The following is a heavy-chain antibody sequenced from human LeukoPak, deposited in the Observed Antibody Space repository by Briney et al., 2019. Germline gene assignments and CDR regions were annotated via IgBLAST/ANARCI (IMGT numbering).Heavy chain of an antibody. Sequence: PGGSLRLSCAASGFTVSSNYMSWVRQAPGKGLEWVSVIYSGGSTYYADSVKGRFTISRDNSKNTLYLQMNSLRAEDTAVYYCARDPPNYGSGTFYYYYGMDVWGQGTTVTVSS. J-gene: IGHJ6*02. V-gene: IGHV3-66*01. D-gene: IGHD3-10*01. CDR1: GFTVSSNY. CDR2: IYSGGST. CDR3: ARDPPNYGSGTFYYYYGMDV.